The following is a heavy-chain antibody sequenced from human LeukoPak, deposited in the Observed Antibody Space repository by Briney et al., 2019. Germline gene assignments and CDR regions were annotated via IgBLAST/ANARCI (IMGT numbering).Heavy chain of an antibody. J-gene: IGHJ3*02. D-gene: IGHD2-15*01. CDR3: ARDPVLYCSGGSCLGGAFDI. Sequence: SETLSLTCTVSGGAISSYYWSWIRQPPGKGLEWIGYIYYSGSTSYNPSLKSRVTISVDTSKNQFSLKLSSVTAADTAVYYCARDPVLYCSGGSCLGGAFDIWGQGTMVTVSS. CDR2: IYYSGST. CDR1: GGAISSYY. V-gene: IGHV4-59*01.